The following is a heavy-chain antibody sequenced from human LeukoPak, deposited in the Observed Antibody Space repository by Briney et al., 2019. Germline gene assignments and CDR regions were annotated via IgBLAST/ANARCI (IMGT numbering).Heavy chain of an antibody. D-gene: IGHD6-6*01. CDR1: GFTFSSYW. CDR2: IAHRGSA. Sequence: PGGSLRLSCAASGFTFSSYWMSWVRQAPGKGLEWIGEIAHRGSAYYNPSLKSRVTISLDTSKNQFSLRLNSVSAADTAVYYCGRGPGWTIPARPLDHWGQGTLVTVSS. J-gene: IGHJ5*02. CDR3: GRGPGWTIPARPLDH. V-gene: IGHV4-34*01.